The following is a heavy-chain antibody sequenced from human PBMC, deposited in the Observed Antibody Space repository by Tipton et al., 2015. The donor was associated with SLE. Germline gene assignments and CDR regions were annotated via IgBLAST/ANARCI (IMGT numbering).Heavy chain of an antibody. CDR2: ISAYSGNT. V-gene: IGHV1-18*01. CDR1: GYTFTSYG. Sequence: QLVQSGAEVKKPGASVKVSCKASGYTFTSYGISWVRQAPGQGLEWMGWISAYSGNTNYAQKLQGRVTMTTDTSTSTAYMELRSLRSDDTAVYYCAIGSLLLWFGELPDYWGQGTLVTVSS. CDR3: AIGSLLLWFGELPDY. J-gene: IGHJ4*02. D-gene: IGHD3-10*01.